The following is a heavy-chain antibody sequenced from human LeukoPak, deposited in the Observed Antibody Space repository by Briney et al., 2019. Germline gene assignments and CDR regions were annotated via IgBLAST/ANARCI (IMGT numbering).Heavy chain of an antibody. CDR2: IYYSGST. CDR3: ARASSGWYNWFDP. CDR1: GGSISSYY. J-gene: IGHJ5*02. V-gene: IGHV4-59*01. Sequence: SETLSLTCTVSGGSISSYYWSWIRQSPGKGLEWIGDIYYSGSTNFNPSLKSRVTISVDTSKNQFSLKLSSVTAADTAVYYCARASSGWYNWFDPWGQGTLVTVSS. D-gene: IGHD6-19*01.